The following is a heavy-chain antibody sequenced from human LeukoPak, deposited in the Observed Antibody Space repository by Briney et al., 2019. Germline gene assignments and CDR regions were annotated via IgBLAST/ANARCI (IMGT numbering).Heavy chain of an antibody. D-gene: IGHD2-2*01. J-gene: IGHJ6*03. CDR2: IKQDGSEK. V-gene: IGHV3-7*01. CDR1: GFTFSSYW. CDR3: AAARVPAAPYYYYYYMDV. Sequence: GGSLRLSCAASGFTFSSYWMSWVRQAPGKGLEWVTNIKQDGSEKYYVDSVKGRFTISRDNAKNSLYLQMNSLRAEDTAVHYCAAARVPAAPYYYYYYMDVWGKGTTVTVSS.